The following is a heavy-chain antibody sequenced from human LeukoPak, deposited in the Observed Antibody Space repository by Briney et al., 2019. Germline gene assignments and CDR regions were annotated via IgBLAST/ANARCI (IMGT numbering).Heavy chain of an antibody. V-gene: IGHV1-18*01. J-gene: IGHJ4*02. CDR1: GGTFSSYA. Sequence: GASVKVSCKASGGTFSSYAISWVRQAPGQGLEWMGWINPNSGGTNYAQKLQGRVTMTTDTSTTTAYMELRSLRSDDSAVYYCARGSSYGFSMGYWGQGTLVTVSS. CDR2: INPNSGGT. CDR3: ARGSSYGFSMGY. D-gene: IGHD5-18*01.